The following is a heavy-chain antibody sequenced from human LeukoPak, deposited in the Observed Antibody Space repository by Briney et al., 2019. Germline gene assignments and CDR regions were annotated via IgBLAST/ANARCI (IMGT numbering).Heavy chain of an antibody. CDR2: ISAYNGNT. V-gene: IGHV1-18*01. D-gene: IGHD2-21*01. CDR1: GYTFTSYG. CDR3: ARAHIGNDLFIDY. J-gene: IGHJ4*02. Sequence: ASVKVSCKASGYTFTSYGISWVRQAPGQGLEWMGWISAYNGNTNYAQKLQGRVTMTRDTSISTAYMDLSSLKSDDTAVYYCARAHIGNDLFIDYWGQGTLVTVSS.